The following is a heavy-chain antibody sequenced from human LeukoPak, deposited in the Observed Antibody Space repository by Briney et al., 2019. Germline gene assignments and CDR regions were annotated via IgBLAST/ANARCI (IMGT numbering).Heavy chain of an antibody. D-gene: IGHD3-10*01. V-gene: IGHV5-51*01. Sequence: GESLTISCQVSGYSFPIYWIAWVRQMPGKGLEWMGIIYPSDSDTKYSKSFQAQVTISVDKSLRTAYLQWNSLKASDTAIYYCARRSGHGSDDYDLFDFWGQGTLVTVSS. J-gene: IGHJ4*02. CDR1: GYSFPIYW. CDR3: ARRSGHGSDDYDLFDF. CDR2: IYPSDSDT.